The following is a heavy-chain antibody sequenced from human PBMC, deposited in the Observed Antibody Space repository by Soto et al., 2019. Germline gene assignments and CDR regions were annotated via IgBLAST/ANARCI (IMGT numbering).Heavy chain of an antibody. V-gene: IGHV1-69*06. CDR1: GGTFSSYA. D-gene: IGHD2-2*02. CDR2: IIPIFGTA. CDR3: ARDRGYCSSTSCYTGNWFDP. Sequence: SVKVSCKASGGTFSSYAISWVRQAPGQGLEWMGGIIPIFGTANYAQKFQGRVTITADKSTSTAYMELSSLRSEDTAVYYCARDRGYCSSTSCYTGNWFDPWGQGTLVTVSS. J-gene: IGHJ5*02.